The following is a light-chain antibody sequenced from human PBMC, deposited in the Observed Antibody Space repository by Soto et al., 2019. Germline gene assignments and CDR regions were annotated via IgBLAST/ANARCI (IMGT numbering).Light chain of an antibody. CDR2: GNS. J-gene: IGLJ1*01. CDR3: QSYDSSLSGYV. V-gene: IGLV1-40*01. Sequence: QSVLTQPPSVSGAPGQRVTISCTGSSSNIGAGYDVPWYQQLPGTAPKLLIYGNSNRPSGVPDRFSGSKSGTSASLAITGLQAEDEADYCCQSYDSSLSGYVFGTGTKLTVL. CDR1: SSNIGAGYD.